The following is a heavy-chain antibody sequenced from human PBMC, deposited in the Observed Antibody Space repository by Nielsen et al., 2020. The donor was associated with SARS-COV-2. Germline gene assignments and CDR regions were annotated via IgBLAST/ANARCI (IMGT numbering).Heavy chain of an antibody. V-gene: IGHV3-23*01. Sequence: GESLKISCAASGFTFKRYAMTWVRQAPGKGLEWVSGITNSGESTYYADSVRGRFTISRDNSWDTVSLQMNNLRAEDTAVYYCAKMSGTLWGDGASPGYMDVWGEGTTVTVSS. CDR2: ITNSGEST. CDR3: AKMSGTLWGDGASPGYMDV. J-gene: IGHJ6*03. D-gene: IGHD2-21*01. CDR1: GFTFKRYA.